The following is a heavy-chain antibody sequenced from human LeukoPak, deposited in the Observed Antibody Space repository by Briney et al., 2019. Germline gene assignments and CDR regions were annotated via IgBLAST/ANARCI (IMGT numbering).Heavy chain of an antibody. CDR2: IYHSGST. J-gene: IGHJ4*02. V-gene: IGHV4-38-2*02. D-gene: IGHD1-26*01. Sequence: PSETLSLTCTVSGYSISSGSYWGWIRQPPGKGLEYIGSIYHSGSTYNNPSLKSRVTISVDTSKNQFSLKLCSVTAADTAVYYCARLVVGTTDYWGQGTLVTVSS. CDR1: GYSISSGSY. CDR3: ARLVVGTTDY.